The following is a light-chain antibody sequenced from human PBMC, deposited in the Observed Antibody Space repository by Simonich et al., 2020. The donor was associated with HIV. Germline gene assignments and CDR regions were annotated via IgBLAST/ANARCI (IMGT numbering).Light chain of an antibody. CDR2: EVG. Sequence: QPALTQPASVSGSPGQSITISCTGTSRYVGSYNIVSWYQQYPGKAPKLMIYEVGKRPSGVSNRFSGSKSGNTASLTISGLQAEDEADYYCCSYAGSSTYVFGTGTQVIVL. J-gene: IGLJ1*01. CDR3: CSYAGSSTYV. CDR1: SRYVGSYNI. V-gene: IGLV2-23*02.